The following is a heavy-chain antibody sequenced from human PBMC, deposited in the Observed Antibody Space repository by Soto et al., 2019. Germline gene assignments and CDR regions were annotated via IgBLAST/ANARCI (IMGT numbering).Heavy chain of an antibody. CDR2: ISGSGGNST. D-gene: IGHD2-15*01. Sequence: PGGSLRLSCAASGFTFSTYAMSWVRQAPGKGLEWVSAISGSGGNSTFYGDSVKGRFTISRDNSKNTLYLQMNSLGAEDTAVYYCAKGGSSCCFDSWGQGTLVTVSS. J-gene: IGHJ4*02. CDR1: GFTFSTYA. CDR3: AKGGSSCCFDS. V-gene: IGHV3-23*01.